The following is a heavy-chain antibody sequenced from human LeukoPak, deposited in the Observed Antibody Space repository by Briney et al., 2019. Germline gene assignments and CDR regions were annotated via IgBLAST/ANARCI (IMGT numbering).Heavy chain of an antibody. CDR1: GFTFSSYA. D-gene: IGHD3-9*01. CDR2: ISYDGSNK. Sequence: GGSLRLSCAASGFTFSSYAMHWVRQAPGKGLEWVAVISYDGSNKYYADSVRGRFTISRDNSRNTLYLEMNSLRVDDTAVYYCAKSQLAFDWLSPTDYWGQGTLVTVSS. V-gene: IGHV3-30-3*02. J-gene: IGHJ4*02. CDR3: AKSQLAFDWLSPTDY.